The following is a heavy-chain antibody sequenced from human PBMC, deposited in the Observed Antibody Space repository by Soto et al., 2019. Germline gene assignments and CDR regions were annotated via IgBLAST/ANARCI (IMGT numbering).Heavy chain of an antibody. CDR3: AVGITMVRGVISYWFDP. V-gene: IGHV1-45*02. J-gene: IGHJ5*02. CDR2: ITPFNGNT. D-gene: IGHD3-10*01. Sequence: QMQLVQSGAEVKKTGSSVKVSCKASGYTFTYRYLHWVRQAPGQALEWMGWITPFNGNTNYAQKFQDRVTITRDRSMSTAYMELSSLRSEDTAMYYCAVGITMVRGVISYWFDPWGQGTLVTVSS. CDR1: GYTFTYRY.